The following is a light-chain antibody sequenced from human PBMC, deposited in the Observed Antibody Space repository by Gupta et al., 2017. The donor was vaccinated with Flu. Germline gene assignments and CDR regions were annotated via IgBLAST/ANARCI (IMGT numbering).Light chain of an antibody. CDR3: AARDDNVDGWV. J-gene: IGLJ3*02. Sequence: QSVLTQPPSASGTPGQTITISWSGSSSNVGSNYLYWYQHLPGAAPILLIYTNDQRPSGIPDRFSGSKSGTSGSMAISGLRSEDEAVYFCAARDDNVDGWVFGGGTKLTVL. CDR2: TND. V-gene: IGLV1-47*01. CDR1: SSNVGSNY.